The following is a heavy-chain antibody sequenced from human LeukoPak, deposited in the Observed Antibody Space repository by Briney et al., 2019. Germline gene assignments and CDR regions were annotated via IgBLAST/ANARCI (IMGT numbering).Heavy chain of an antibody. J-gene: IGHJ6*02. V-gene: IGHV3-66*02. D-gene: IGHD2-2*01. CDR3: ARDRVVPAAIPPYYYYYYGMDV. CDR1: GFTVSSNY. Sequence: PGGSLRLSCAASGFTVSSNYMSWVRQAPGKGLEWVSVIYSGGSTYYADSVKGRFTISRDNSKNTLYLQMNSLRAEDTAVYYCARDRVVPAAIPPYYYYYYGMDVWGQGTTVTVSS. CDR2: IYSGGST.